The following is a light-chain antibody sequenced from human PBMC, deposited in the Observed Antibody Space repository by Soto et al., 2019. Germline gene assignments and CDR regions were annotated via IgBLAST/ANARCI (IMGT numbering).Light chain of an antibody. CDR3: QQYGRSPFT. CDR1: QSVSSTY. V-gene: IGKV3-20*01. Sequence: EIGLTQSPGTLSLSPGERATLSCRASQSVSSTYLAWYQQKPGEAPRLPIDGASGRATGIPDRFSGSGSGPDFSLTISILEPEDFAVYYCQQYGRSPFTFGPGTKVDIK. J-gene: IGKJ3*01. CDR2: GAS.